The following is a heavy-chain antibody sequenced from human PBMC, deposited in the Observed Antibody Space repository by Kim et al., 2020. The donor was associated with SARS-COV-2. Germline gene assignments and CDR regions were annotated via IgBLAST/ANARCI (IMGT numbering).Heavy chain of an antibody. CDR1: GGSFSGYY. D-gene: IGHD3-9*01. Sequence: SETLSLTCAVYGGSFSGYYWSWIRQPPGKGLEWIGEINHSGSTNYNPSLKSRVTISVDTSKNQFSLKLSSVTAADTAVYYCARGKPFYDILTGYSYYFDYWGQGTLVTVSS. CDR2: INHSGST. CDR3: ARGKPFYDILTGYSYYFDY. J-gene: IGHJ4*02. V-gene: IGHV4-34*01.